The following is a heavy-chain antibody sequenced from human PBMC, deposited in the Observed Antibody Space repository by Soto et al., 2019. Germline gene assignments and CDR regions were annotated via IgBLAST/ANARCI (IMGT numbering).Heavy chain of an antibody. CDR2: IYTSGST. D-gene: IGHD1-26*01. V-gene: IGHV4-4*07. J-gene: IGHJ5*02. Sequence: QVQLQESGPGLVKPSETLSLTSTVSGGSISSYYWSWIRQPAGKGLEWIGRIYTSGSTNYNPSLKRRVTMSVDTSKNQFSLKLSSVTAADTAVYYCARDVRFKWERANWFDPWGQGTLVTVSS. CDR3: ARDVRFKWERANWFDP. CDR1: GGSISSYY.